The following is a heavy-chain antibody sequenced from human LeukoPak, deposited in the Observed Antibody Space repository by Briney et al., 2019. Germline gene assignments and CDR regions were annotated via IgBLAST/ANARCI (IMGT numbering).Heavy chain of an antibody. D-gene: IGHD1-26*01. V-gene: IGHV3-21*01. J-gene: IGHJ4*02. CDR1: GFTFSSYS. CDR2: ISTSSSYI. Sequence: GGSLRLSCAASGFTFSSYSMNWVRQAPGKGLEWVSSISTSSSYIYYADSVKGRFTISRDNAKNSLYLQMNSLRAEDTAVYYCARDHVGATYGSYYFDYWGQGTLVTVSS. CDR3: ARDHVGATYGSYYFDY.